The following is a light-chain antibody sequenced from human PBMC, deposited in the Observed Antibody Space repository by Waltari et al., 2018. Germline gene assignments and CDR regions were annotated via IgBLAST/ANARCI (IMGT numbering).Light chain of an antibody. CDR3: QQSDSLPWT. V-gene: IGKV1-39*01. Sequence: DIQMTQSPSSLSASVGDRVTITCRASQSISTYLSWYQQKPGKAPNLLIYGASNLQSGVPSRFSGRGSGTDFTLTISSLQPEDFANYYCQQSDSLPWTFGQGTKVEI. J-gene: IGKJ1*01. CDR2: GAS. CDR1: QSISTY.